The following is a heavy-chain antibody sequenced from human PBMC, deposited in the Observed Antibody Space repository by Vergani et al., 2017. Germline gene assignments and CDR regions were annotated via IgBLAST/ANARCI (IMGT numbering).Heavy chain of an antibody. CDR2: IYSTGST. CDR3: TRHWAVVAANNWFDP. V-gene: IGHV4-61*08. Sequence: QVQLQESGPGLVKASQTLSLTCSVSGASVGSGGYYWSWIRQSPGKGLEWIGYIYSTGSTNYNPSLNSRVTMSVDTSKSQFSLKLSSVTAADTAVYYCTRHWAVVAANNWFDPWGQGTLVTVSS. J-gene: IGHJ5*02. D-gene: IGHD2-15*01. CDR1: GASVGSGGYY.